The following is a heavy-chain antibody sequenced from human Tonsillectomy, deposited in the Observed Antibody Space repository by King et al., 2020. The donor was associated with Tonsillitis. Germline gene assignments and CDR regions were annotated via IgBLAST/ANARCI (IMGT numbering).Heavy chain of an antibody. CDR1: GGSINTNVYY. Sequence: QLQESGPGLVKPSETLSLTCTVSGGSINTNVYYWVWIRQPPGKGLEWIGSNFYIGSTDYNASLRSHITISVDTSKTQFSLKLTSVTAADTAVYYCAAQRRDYYGSGSHGYWGQGTLVTVSS. J-gene: IGHJ4*02. V-gene: IGHV4-39*01. D-gene: IGHD3-10*01. CDR3: AAQRRDYYGSGSHGY. CDR2: NFYIGST.